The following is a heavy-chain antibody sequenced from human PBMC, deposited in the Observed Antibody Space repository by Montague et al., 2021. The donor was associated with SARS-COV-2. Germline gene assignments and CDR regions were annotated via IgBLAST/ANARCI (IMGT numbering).Heavy chain of an antibody. D-gene: IGHD4-11*01. J-gene: IGHJ4*02. CDR1: GDSVSSNIAT. V-gene: IGHV6-1*01. CDR3: ARIPVGSNYYFDF. Sequence: CAISGDSVSSNIATWNWIRQSPSRGLEWLGRTYYRSKWYNDYAESVKSRITIDPDTSKHQLSLHLNSVTPEDTAVYYCARIPVGSNYYFDFWGQGTLVTVSS. CDR2: TYYRSKWYN.